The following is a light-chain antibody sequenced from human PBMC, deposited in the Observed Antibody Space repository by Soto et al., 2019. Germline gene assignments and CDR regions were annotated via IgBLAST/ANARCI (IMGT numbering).Light chain of an antibody. CDR1: QSINNR. CDR2: KAS. Sequence: DIQMTQSPSTLSASVGDRVTITCRASQSINNRLVWYQQKPGIAPILLIYKASSLQSGVPSRFSGSGSGTEFNFTISSLQPADFXTYXXQQYNTYPWTFGHGTKVEI. J-gene: IGKJ1*01. V-gene: IGKV1-5*03. CDR3: QQYNTYPWT.